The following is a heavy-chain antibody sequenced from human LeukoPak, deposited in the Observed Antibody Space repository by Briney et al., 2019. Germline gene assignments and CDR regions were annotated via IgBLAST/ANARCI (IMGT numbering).Heavy chain of an antibody. D-gene: IGHD1-26*01. V-gene: IGHV1-2*02. CDR2: INSNSGAR. Sequence: ASVKVSCTASGYTFSGYYMHWVRQAPGQGLESMGWINSNSGARNYAPKFQGRVTFSRDNSISTAYMELSSLRSDDTAIYYCARGRGGATTGFDHWGQGTLVTVSS. CDR3: ARGRGGATTGFDH. J-gene: IGHJ4*02. CDR1: GYTFSGYY.